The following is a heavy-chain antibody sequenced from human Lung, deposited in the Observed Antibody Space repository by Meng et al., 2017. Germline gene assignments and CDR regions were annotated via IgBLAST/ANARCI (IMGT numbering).Heavy chain of an antibody. V-gene: IGHV4-30-2*01. CDR3: ARFIRGSYIDY. Sequence: QLQVQESGSGLVKPSQTLSLTCAVSGGSISSGGYSWSWIRQPPGKGLEWIGYTYHSVSTYYNPSLKSRVTISVDRSKNQFSLKVSSVTAADTAIYYCARFIRGSYIDYCGQGTLVTVSS. D-gene: IGHD1-26*01. CDR1: GGSISSGGYS. CDR2: TYHSVST. J-gene: IGHJ4*02.